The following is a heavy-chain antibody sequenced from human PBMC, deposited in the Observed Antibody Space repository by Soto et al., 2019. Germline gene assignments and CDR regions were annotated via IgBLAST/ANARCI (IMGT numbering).Heavy chain of an antibody. CDR2: ISSSSSTI. J-gene: IGHJ4*02. CDR3: ARDKGRSPLDY. CDR1: GFTFSSYS. Sequence: EVQLVESGGGLVQPGGSLRLSCAASGFTFSSYSMNWVRHAPGKGLEWVSYISSSSSTIYYADSVKGRFTISRGNAKNSLYLQMNSLTAEDTAVYYCARDKGRSPLDYWGQGTLVTVSS. V-gene: IGHV3-48*01. D-gene: IGHD2-15*01.